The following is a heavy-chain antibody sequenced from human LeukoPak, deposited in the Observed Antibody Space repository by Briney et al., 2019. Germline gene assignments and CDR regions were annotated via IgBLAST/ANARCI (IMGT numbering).Heavy chain of an antibody. J-gene: IGHJ4*02. V-gene: IGHV1-24*01. CDR3: ATEDTGYSSSWLDY. CDR1: GYTLTELS. D-gene: IGHD6-13*01. Sequence: GASVKVSCKVSGYTLTELSMHWVRQAPGKGLEWMGGFDPEDGETIYAQKFQGRVTMTEDTSTDTAYMELSSLRSEDTAVYYCATEDTGYSSSWLDYWGQGTLVTVSS. CDR2: FDPEDGET.